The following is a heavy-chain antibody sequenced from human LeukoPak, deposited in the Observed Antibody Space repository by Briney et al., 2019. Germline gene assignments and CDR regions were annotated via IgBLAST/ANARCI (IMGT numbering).Heavy chain of an antibody. CDR2: IYYSGST. J-gene: IGHJ4*02. CDR3: ARVDSGYDYFDY. Sequence: SETLSLTCTVSGGSVSSGSYYRSSIRQPPGKGLEWIGYIYYSGSTNYNPSLKTRVTISVDTSKNQFSLKLSSVTAADTAVYYCARVDSGYDYFDYWGQGTLVTVSS. V-gene: IGHV4-61*01. CDR1: GGSVSSGSYY. D-gene: IGHD5-12*01.